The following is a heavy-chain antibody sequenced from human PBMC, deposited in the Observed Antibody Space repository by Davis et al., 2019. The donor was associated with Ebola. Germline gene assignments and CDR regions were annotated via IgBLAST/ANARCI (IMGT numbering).Heavy chain of an antibody. CDR3: ARQYCSDTTCYTDAFDV. CDR2: IKQDGSQK. Sequence: PGGSLRLSCAASGFTFSSYWMTWGRQTPGKGLEWVANIKQDGSQKYYVSSVKGRFTISRDNAKNPLYLQMNSLRAEDTAIYYCARQYCSDTTCYTDAFDVWGQGTWVTVSS. D-gene: IGHD2-2*02. CDR1: GFTFSSYW. V-gene: IGHV3-7*01. J-gene: IGHJ3*01.